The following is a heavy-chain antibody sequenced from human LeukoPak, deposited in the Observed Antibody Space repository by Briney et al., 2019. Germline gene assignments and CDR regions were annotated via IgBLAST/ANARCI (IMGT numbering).Heavy chain of an antibody. CDR2: IYYSGST. D-gene: IGHD3-10*01. CDR1: GGSISSGSYY. J-gene: IGHJ4*02. Sequence: SETLSLTCTVSGGSISSGSYYWSWIRQPAGKGLEWIGYIYYSGSTNYNPSLKSRVTISVDTSKNQFSLKLSSVTAADTAVYYCARAVLLWFGELQYYFDYWGQGTLVTVSS. V-gene: IGHV4-61*10. CDR3: ARAVLLWFGELQYYFDY.